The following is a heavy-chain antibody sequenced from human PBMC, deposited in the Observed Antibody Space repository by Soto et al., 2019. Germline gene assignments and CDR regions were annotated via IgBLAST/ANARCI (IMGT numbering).Heavy chain of an antibody. V-gene: IGHV4-39*01. Sequence: SETLSLTCTVSGDSLISSDFYWGWVRQPPGKGLEWIGSIFYLGSSYYNPSLKSRVTMSVDTSKNQFSLRLRSVTAADTALYFCARHSLALRKNNWFDPWGQGIMVTVSS. CDR3: ARHSLALRKNNWFDP. CDR1: GDSLISSDFY. J-gene: IGHJ5*02. CDR2: IFYLGSS. D-gene: IGHD3-3*02.